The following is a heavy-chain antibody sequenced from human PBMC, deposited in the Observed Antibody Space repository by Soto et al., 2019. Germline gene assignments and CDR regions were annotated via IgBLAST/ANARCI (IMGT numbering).Heavy chain of an antibody. V-gene: IGHV3-33*01. CDR3: ARDRRYCNGGSCYPDY. CDR1: GFTFINYD. Sequence: GGSLRLSCAASGFTFINYDMHWVRQAPGKGLEWVAVAWFNGNDKYYADSVKGRFTISRDNSKNTLYLQMNSLRAEDTAIYYCARDRRYCNGGSCYPDYWGQGT. D-gene: IGHD2-15*01. CDR2: AWFNGNDK. J-gene: IGHJ4*01.